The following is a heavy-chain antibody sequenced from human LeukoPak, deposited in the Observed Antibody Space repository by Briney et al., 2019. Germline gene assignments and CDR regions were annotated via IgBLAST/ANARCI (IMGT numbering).Heavy chain of an antibody. D-gene: IGHD2-15*01. Sequence: SETLYLTCTVSGVSISSYYWSWIRQPTGEGLEWIGYIYYSGSTNYNPPLKSRVTISVDTSKNQFSLKLSSVTAADTAVYYCAREQLGYCSGGSCYTRGYYYYYMDVWGKGTTVTVSS. CDR1: GVSISSYY. J-gene: IGHJ6*03. CDR2: IYYSGST. V-gene: IGHV4-59*01. CDR3: AREQLGYCSGGSCYTRGYYYYYMDV.